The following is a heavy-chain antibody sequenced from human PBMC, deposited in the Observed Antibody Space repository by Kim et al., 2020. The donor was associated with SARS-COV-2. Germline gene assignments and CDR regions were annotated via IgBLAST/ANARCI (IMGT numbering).Heavy chain of an antibody. D-gene: IGHD6-19*01. Sequence: GGSLRLSCVASGLTFTSRAMGWVRQSPVKGLEWVASINNGGNPYYANSVKGRFTISRDITRDTLYLQMNSLRADDTALYYCAKDHPSNGWPAFDSWGQGT. CDR1: GLTFTSRA. V-gene: IGHV3-23*01. J-gene: IGHJ4*02. CDR3: AKDHPSNGWPAFDS. CDR2: INNGGNP.